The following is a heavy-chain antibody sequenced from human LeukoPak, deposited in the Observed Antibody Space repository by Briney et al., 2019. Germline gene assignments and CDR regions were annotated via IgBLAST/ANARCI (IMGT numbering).Heavy chain of an antibody. CDR3: ARSPGTLNIVVVPAAIRDYYYYGMDV. D-gene: IGHD2-2*01. V-gene: IGHV1-69*13. J-gene: IGHJ6*02. Sequence: ASVKVSCKASGGTFSSYAISWVRQAPGQGLEWMGGLIPIFGTANYAQKFQGRVTITADESTSTAYMELSSLRSEDTAVYYCARSPGTLNIVVVPAAIRDYYYYGMDVWGQGTTVTVSS. CDR1: GGTFSSYA. CDR2: LIPIFGTA.